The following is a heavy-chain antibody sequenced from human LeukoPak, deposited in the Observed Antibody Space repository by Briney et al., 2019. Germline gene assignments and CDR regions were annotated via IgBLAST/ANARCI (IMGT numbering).Heavy chain of an antibody. CDR1: GYTFTSYY. D-gene: IGHD6-25*01. CDR3: ARSGHYYYYGMDV. CDR2: INPSGGST. J-gene: IGHJ6*02. V-gene: IGHV1-46*01. Sequence: ASVKVSCKASGYTFTSYYMHWVRQAPGQGLEWMGIINPSGGSTSYAQKFQGRVTMTRDTSTRTVYMELSSLRSEDTAVYYFARSGHYYYYGMDVWSQGTTVTVSS.